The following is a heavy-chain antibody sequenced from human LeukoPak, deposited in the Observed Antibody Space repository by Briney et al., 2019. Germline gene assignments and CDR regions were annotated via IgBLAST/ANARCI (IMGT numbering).Heavy chain of an antibody. CDR1: GYSFTSYD. D-gene: IGHD3-10*01. J-gene: IGHJ6*02. CDR2: MNPNSGNT. CDR3: ARLIMIRGVAVGYQYGLDV. Sequence: GASVKVSCTASGYSFTSYDINWVRQATGQGLEWMGWMNPNSGNTGYAQKIQGRVTMTRDTSLSTAYMELSSLRSEDTAVYYCARLIMIRGVAVGYQYGLDVWGQGTTVTVSS. V-gene: IGHV1-8*01.